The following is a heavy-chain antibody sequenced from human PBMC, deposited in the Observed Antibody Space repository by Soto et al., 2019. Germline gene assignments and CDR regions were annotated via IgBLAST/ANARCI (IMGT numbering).Heavy chain of an antibody. D-gene: IGHD6-13*01. CDR2: ISGSGGST. CDR1: GFTFSSYA. J-gene: IGHJ6*02. CDR3: ASRPLYSSIWEYYYYYGMDV. Sequence: SLRLSCAASGFTFSSYAMSWVRQAPGKGLEWVSAISGSGGSTYYADSVKGRFTISRDNSKNTLYLQMNSLRAEDTAVYYCASRPLYSSIWEYYYYYGMDVWGQGTTVTVFS. V-gene: IGHV3-23*01.